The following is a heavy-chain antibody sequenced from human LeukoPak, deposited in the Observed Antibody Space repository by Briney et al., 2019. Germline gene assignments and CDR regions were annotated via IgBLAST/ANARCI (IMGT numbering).Heavy chain of an antibody. CDR3: ARDQEDSGTDY. J-gene: IGHJ4*02. Sequence: TSETLSLTCAVSGGSISSGGFSCGWIRQHPGKGLEWIGYISYSGSTYYNPSLKSRVTISLDTSKNQFSLKLSSVTAADTAVYYCARDQEDSGTDYWGQGTLVTVSS. D-gene: IGHD3-10*01. V-gene: IGHV4-31*11. CDR1: GGSISSGGFS. CDR2: ISYSGST.